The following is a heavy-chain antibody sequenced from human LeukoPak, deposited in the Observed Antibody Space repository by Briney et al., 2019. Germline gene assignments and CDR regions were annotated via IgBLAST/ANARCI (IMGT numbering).Heavy chain of an antibody. Sequence: SVKVSCKASGGTFSSYAISWVRQAPGQGLEWMGGIIPIFGTANYAQKFQGRVTITADESTSTAYMELSSLRAEDTAVYYCANQWNHPTSMIVDWGQGTLVTVSS. CDR3: ANQWNHPTSMIVD. CDR2: IIPIFGTA. D-gene: IGHD3-22*01. CDR1: GGTFSSYA. V-gene: IGHV1-69*13. J-gene: IGHJ4*02.